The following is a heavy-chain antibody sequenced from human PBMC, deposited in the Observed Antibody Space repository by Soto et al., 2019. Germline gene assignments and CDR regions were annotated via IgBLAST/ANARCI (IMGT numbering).Heavy chain of an antibody. J-gene: IGHJ6*03. CDR2: IYPGDSDT. D-gene: IGHD2-2*01. V-gene: IGHV5-51*01. CDR3: ARVPKTRSTICYGGHTNPCYYYYYMDV. CDR1: GYSLTSYW. Sequence: GESLKISCQGSGYSLTSYWIGWVRQMPGKGLEWMGIIYPGDSDTRYSPYFQGQVTISADKSISTTYLQWSSLKASDTVMYYCARVPKTRSTICYGGHTNPCYYYYYMDVWGKGTTVTASS.